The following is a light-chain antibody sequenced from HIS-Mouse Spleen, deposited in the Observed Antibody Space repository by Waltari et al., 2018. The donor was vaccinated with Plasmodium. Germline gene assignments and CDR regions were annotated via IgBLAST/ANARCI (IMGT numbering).Light chain of an antibody. Sequence: YELTHPPSVSVSPGQTARITCSGDAFPKQYAYWYQQKPGQAPVLVIYKDSERPSGIPERFSGSSSGTTVTLTISGVQAEDEADYYCQSADSSGTPNWVFGGGTKLTVL. V-gene: IGLV3-25*03. CDR3: QSADSSGTPNWV. J-gene: IGLJ3*02. CDR2: KDS. CDR1: AFPKQY.